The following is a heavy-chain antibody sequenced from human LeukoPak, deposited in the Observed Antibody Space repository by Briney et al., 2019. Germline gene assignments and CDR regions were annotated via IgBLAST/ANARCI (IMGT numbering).Heavy chain of an antibody. J-gene: IGHJ4*02. CDR3: ARHPGREYYGSGSPGHFDY. CDR1: GGSISSYY. Sequence: SETLSLTCTVAGGSISSYYWSWIRQPPGKGLEWIGYIYYSGSTNYNPSLKSRVTISVNTSKNQFSLKLSSVTAADTAVYYCARHPGREYYGSGSPGHFDYWGQGTLVTVSS. D-gene: IGHD3-10*01. CDR2: IYYSGST. V-gene: IGHV4-59*08.